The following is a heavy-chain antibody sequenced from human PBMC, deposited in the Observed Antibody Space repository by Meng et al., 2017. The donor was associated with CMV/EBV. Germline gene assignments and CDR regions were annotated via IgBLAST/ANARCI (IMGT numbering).Heavy chain of an antibody. CDR2: ISAYNGNT. V-gene: IGHV1-18*01. D-gene: IGHD3-9*01. CDR3: ATDILTHFDY. Sequence: QFQLGSAGAELKSPGASVKVSCKASGYTFTSYGISWVRQAPGQGLEWMGWISAYNGNTNYAQKLQGRVTMTTDTSTSTAYMELRSLRSDDTAAYYCATDILTHFDYWGQGTLVTVSS. J-gene: IGHJ4*02. CDR1: GYTFTSYG.